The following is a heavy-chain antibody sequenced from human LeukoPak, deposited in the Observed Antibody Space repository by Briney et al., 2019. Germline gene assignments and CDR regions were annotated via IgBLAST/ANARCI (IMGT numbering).Heavy chain of an antibody. V-gene: IGHV3-48*04. CDR3: VRDNPRCCGVVPANIDDY. Sequence: GGSLRLSCAASGFTFSIYSMNWVRQAPGKGLEWVSFISYNGDTILYADSVKGRFTTSRDNAKNSLHLQMHSLRAEDTAVYYCVRDNPRCCGVVPANIDDYWGQGTLVTVSS. CDR2: ISYNGDTI. D-gene: IGHD2-15*01. J-gene: IGHJ4*02. CDR1: GFTFSIYS.